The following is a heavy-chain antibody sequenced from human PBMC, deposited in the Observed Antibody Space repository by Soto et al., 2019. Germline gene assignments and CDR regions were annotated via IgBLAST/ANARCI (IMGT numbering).Heavy chain of an antibody. V-gene: IGHV4-4*02. CDR1: GGSISSSNW. CDR2: IYHSGST. J-gene: IGHJ6*02. CDR3: ARVPEQLSLGMDV. D-gene: IGHD6-13*01. Sequence: SETLSLTCAVSGGSISSSNWWSWVRQPPGKGLEWIGEIYHSGSTNYNPSLKSRVTISVDKSKNQFSLKLSSVTAADTAVYYCARVPEQLSLGMDVWGQGTTVTAP.